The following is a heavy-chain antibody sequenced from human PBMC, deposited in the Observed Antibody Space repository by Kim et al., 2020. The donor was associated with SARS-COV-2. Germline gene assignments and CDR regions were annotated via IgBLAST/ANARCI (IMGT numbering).Heavy chain of an antibody. CDR2: K. CDR3: ARRTTYQIFDY. Sequence: KYYADSGKGRFTISRDNSKNTLYLQMNSLRAEDTAVYYCARRTTYQIFDYWGQGTLVTVSS. J-gene: IGHJ4*02. D-gene: IGHD2-2*01. V-gene: IGHV3-30*03.